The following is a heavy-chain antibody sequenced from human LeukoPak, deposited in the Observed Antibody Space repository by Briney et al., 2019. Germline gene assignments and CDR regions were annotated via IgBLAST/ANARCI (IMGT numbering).Heavy chain of an antibody. Sequence: PSGTLSLTCTVSGGSISSSSYYWGWIRQPPGKGLEWIGSIYYGGSTYYNPSLKSRVTISVDTSKNQFSLKLTSVTAADTAVYFCARGGYYGSGNDFRFDPWGQGTLVTVSS. D-gene: IGHD3-10*01. CDR2: IYYGGST. CDR3: ARGGYYGSGNDFRFDP. J-gene: IGHJ5*02. V-gene: IGHV4-39*07. CDR1: GGSISSSSYY.